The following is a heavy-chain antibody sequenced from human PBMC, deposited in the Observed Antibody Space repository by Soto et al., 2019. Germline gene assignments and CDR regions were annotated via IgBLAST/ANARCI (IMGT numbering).Heavy chain of an antibody. CDR3: ARGRIPSAIFDWFDP. V-gene: IGHV3-33*01. CDR2: IWSDGSTE. Sequence: PGGSLRLSCAASGFTFDRYGMRWVRQAPGKGLEWVAVIWSDGSTEYYADSVKGRFTISRDNSKNTMYLQMNSLRGEDTGVYYCARGRIPSAIFDWFDPWGQGTLVTVSS. CDR1: GFTFDRYG. J-gene: IGHJ5*02. D-gene: IGHD2-2*01.